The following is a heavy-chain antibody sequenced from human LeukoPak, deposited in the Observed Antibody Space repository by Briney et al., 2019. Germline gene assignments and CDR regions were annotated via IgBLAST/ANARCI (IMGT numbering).Heavy chain of an antibody. CDR2: ISAYNGNT. CDR3: ARDALDYYYDSSGTLDY. D-gene: IGHD3-22*01. V-gene: IGHV1-18*01. J-gene: IGHJ4*02. CDR1: GYTFTSYG. Sequence: ASVKVSCTASGYTFTSYGISWVRQAPGQGLEWMGWISAYNGNTNYAQKLQGRVTMTTDTSTSTAYMELRSLRSDDTAVYYCARDALDYYYDSSGTLDYWGQGTLVTVSS.